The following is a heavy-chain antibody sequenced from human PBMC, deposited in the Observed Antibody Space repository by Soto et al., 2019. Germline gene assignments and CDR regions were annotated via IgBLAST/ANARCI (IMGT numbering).Heavy chain of an antibody. CDR3: ARGPGTL. CDR2: INHSGST. CDR1: GGSFSCYY. V-gene: IGHV4-34*01. Sequence: PSETLSLTCAVYGGSFSCYYWSWIRQPPGKGLEWIGEINHSGSTNYNPSLKSRVTISVDTSKNQFSLKLSSVTAADTAVYYCARGPGTLWGQGTLVTVSS. J-gene: IGHJ4*02. D-gene: IGHD1-1*01.